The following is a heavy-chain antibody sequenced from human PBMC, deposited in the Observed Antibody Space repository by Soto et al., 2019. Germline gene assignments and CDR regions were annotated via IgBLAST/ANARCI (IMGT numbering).Heavy chain of an antibody. CDR3: ARGSPSSSRLGWLDP. J-gene: IGHJ5*02. CDR2: INPRDGAA. Sequence: ASVNVSCKTSGYTFISYYVHWVRQAPGHGLEYMGMINPRDGAASYAQNLQGRVTVTRDMSTSTVDMELTGLGSEDAAVYYCARGSPSSSRLGWLDPWGQGTQVTVSS. CDR1: GYTFISYY. V-gene: IGHV1-46*01. D-gene: IGHD2-2*01.